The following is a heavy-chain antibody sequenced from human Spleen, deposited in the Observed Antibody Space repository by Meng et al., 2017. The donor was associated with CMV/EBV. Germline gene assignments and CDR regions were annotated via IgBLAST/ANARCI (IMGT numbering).Heavy chain of an antibody. V-gene: IGHV6-1*01. CDR2: TYYRSKWYN. Sequence: HVQLQQSVPALVKHSHTPSLTCATSADSVSSNRAACIWIRQSPPRGLEWLCRTYYRSKWYNGYAVSVKSRITINPDTSKNQFSLQLNSVTPEDTAMYYCARSGSSGLIDYWGQGTLVTVSS. D-gene: IGHD6-19*01. CDR3: ARSGSSGLIDY. J-gene: IGHJ4*02. CDR1: ADSVSSNRAA.